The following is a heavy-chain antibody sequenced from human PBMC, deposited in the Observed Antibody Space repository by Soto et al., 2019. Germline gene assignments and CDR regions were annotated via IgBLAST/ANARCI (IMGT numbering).Heavy chain of an antibody. Sequence: PSETLSLTCTVSGASIRGFNWGRIRNSAGKGLEWIGPIYATGTTDCNPSLKSRVMMSVDTSKRQFSLKLRSVTPADTAVYYCVRDGTKTLRDWFDPWGQGISVTVSS. J-gene: IGHJ5*02. CDR3: VRDGTKTLRDWFDP. D-gene: IGHD1-1*01. CDR1: GASIRGFN. CDR2: IYATGTT. V-gene: IGHV4-4*07.